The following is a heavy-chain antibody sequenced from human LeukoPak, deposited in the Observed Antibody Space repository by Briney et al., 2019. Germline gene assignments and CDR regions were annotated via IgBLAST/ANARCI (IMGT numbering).Heavy chain of an antibody. J-gene: IGHJ4*02. CDR1: GFTFSNAW. V-gene: IGHV3-15*01. Sequence: GGSLRLSCAASGFTFSNAWMSWVRQAPGKGGEWVGRIKSKTDGGTTDYAAPVKGRFTISRDDSKNTLYLQMNSLKTEDTAVYYCTTILYLEGGDYWGQGTLVTVSS. D-gene: IGHD2-8*01. CDR2: IKSKTDGGTT. CDR3: TTILYLEGGDY.